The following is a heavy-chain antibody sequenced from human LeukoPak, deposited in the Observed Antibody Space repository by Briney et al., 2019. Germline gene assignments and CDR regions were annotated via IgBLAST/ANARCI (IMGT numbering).Heavy chain of an antibody. CDR1: GFTFSSYA. V-gene: IGHV3-23*01. D-gene: IGHD3-10*01. Sequence: PGGSLRLSCAASGFTFSSYAMSWVRQAPGKGLEWVSAISGSGGSTYYADSVKGRYTISRDNSKNTLYLQMNSLRAEDTAVYYCAKDLSYYGSGSYNYWGQGTLVTVSS. CDR3: AKDLSYYGSGSYNY. J-gene: IGHJ4*02. CDR2: ISGSGGST.